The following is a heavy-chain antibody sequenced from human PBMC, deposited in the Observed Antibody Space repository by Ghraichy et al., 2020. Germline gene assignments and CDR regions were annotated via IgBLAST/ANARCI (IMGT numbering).Heavy chain of an antibody. CDR1: GGSLTGYF. CDR3: ARGGMGATWGY. V-gene: IGHV4-34*01. D-gene: IGHD1-26*01. CDR2: INHTGDT. Sequence: SETLSLTCAVSGGSLTGYFWSWIRQPPGKGPEWIGEINHTGDTNYSPSLKSRVTISVDKSKNQFSLNLRSMTAADTAVYYCARGGMGATWGYWGQGTLVTVSS. J-gene: IGHJ4*02.